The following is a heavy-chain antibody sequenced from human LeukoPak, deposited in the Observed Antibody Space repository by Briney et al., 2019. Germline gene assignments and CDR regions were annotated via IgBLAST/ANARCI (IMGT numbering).Heavy chain of an antibody. J-gene: IGHJ4*02. D-gene: IGHD3-22*01. V-gene: IGHV1-18*01. CDR2: ISAYNGNT. CDR3: ARVTDYYDSSGYYPY. Sequence: ASVKVSRKASGYTFTSYGISWVRQAPGQGLEWMGWISAYNGNTNYAQKLQGRVTMTTDTSTSTAYTELRSLRSDDTAVYYCARVTDYYDSSGYYPYWGQGTLVTVSS. CDR1: GYTFTSYG.